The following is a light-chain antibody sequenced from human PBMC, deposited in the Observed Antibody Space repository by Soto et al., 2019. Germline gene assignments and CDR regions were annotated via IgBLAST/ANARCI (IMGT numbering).Light chain of an antibody. CDR3: AVWDDSLNGPV. V-gene: IGLV1-44*01. J-gene: IGLJ3*02. Sequence: QPVLTQPPSASGTPGQRVTISCSGGSSNIGSNTVNWYQQLPGAAPKLVIYSNNRRPSGVPDRFSGSKSGTSASLAISGLQSEDEADYYCAVWDDSLNGPVFGGGTKLTVL. CDR1: SSNIGSNT. CDR2: SNN.